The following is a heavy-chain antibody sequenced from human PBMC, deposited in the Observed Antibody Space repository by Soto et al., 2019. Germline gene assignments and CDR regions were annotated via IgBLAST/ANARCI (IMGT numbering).Heavy chain of an antibody. CDR2: INHSGST. Sequence: SETLSLTCAVYGGSFSGYYWSWIRQPPGKGLEWIGEINHSGSTNYNPSLKSRVTISVDTSKNQFSLKLSSVTAADTAVYYCAGGQQLVTYYYYGMDVWGQGTTVTVSS. D-gene: IGHD6-6*01. V-gene: IGHV4-34*01. CDR1: GGSFSGYY. CDR3: AGGQQLVTYYYYGMDV. J-gene: IGHJ6*02.